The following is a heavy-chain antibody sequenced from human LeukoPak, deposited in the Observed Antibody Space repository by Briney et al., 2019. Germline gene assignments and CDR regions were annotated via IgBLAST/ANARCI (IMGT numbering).Heavy chain of an antibody. CDR2: ISFSGGST. Sequence: PGGSLRLSCAASGFTFSDSAMSWVRQAPGKGLEWVSLISFSGGSTYYADSVKGRFTISRDNSKDTLYLQMNSLRAEDTAIYYCARDCGGGSCYGPYDAFDIWGQGTMVTVSS. CDR3: ARDCGGGSCYGPYDAFDI. V-gene: IGHV3-23*01. J-gene: IGHJ3*02. D-gene: IGHD2-15*01. CDR1: GFTFSDSA.